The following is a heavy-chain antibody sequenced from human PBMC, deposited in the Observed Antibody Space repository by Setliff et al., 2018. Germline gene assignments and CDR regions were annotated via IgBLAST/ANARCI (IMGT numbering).Heavy chain of an antibody. V-gene: IGHV3-7*03. CDR2: INQDGSEK. J-gene: IGHJ4*02. D-gene: IGHD1-26*01. CDR1: GFTFSTYW. Sequence: LRLSCAASGFTFSTYWMSWFRQAPGKGLEWVANINQDGSEKYYVDSVKGRFTISRDNAENSLYLQLNSLRAEDTAVYYCATSGGHYFDYWGQGTLVTVSS. CDR3: ATSGGHYFDY.